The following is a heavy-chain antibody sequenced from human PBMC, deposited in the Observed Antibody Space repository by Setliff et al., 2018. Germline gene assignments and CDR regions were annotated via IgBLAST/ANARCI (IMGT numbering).Heavy chain of an antibody. V-gene: IGHV3-7*01. CDR1: GFIFSSLW. D-gene: IGHD3-10*01. CDR3: FGAGTCSY. J-gene: IGHJ4*02. Sequence: PGGSLRLSCEASGFIFSSLWMSWVRQAPGRGLEWVASINPHGSEKYYADSVKGRFTISRDNAKNSLSLQMNNLRSEDTAVYYCFGAGTCSYWGQGTLVTVSS. CDR2: INPHGSEK.